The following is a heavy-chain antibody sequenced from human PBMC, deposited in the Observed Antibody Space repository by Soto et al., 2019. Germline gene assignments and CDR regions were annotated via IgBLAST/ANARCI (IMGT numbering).Heavy chain of an antibody. CDR3: ATSQKGIADNARYYYYYMDV. CDR2: IYPGDSDT. CDR1: GYSFTSYW. V-gene: IGHV5-51*01. Sequence: PGESLKISCKGSGYSFTSYWIGWVRQMPGKGLEWMGIIYPGDSDTRYSPSFQGQVTISADKSISTAYLQWSSLKASDTAMYYCATSQKGIADNARYYYYYMDVWGKGTTVTVSS. J-gene: IGHJ6*03. D-gene: IGHD6-13*01.